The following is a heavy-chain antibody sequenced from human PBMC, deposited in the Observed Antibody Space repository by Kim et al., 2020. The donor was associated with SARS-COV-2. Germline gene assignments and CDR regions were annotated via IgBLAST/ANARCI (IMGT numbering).Heavy chain of an antibody. CDR2: ISGGGVNK. V-gene: IGHV3-23*01. D-gene: IGHD3-16*01. Sequence: GGSLRLSCVGSGFTFDIYAMSWVRQAPGKGLEWVSVISGGGVNKFYADSVRGRFTISRDNSKNTLYLQMNSLRDEDTALYYCAKMGVMDEYNCYYYYG. CDR1: GFTFDIYA. CDR3: AKMGVMDEYNCYYYYG. J-gene: IGHJ6*01.